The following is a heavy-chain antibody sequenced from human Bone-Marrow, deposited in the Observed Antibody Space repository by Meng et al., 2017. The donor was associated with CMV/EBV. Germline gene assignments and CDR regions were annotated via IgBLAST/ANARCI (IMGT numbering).Heavy chain of an antibody. CDR3: ARGGYDFWSGPGGMDV. J-gene: IGHJ6*02. Sequence: ASVKVSCKASGYTFTSYDINWVRQATGQGLEWMGWMNPNSGNTGYAQKFQGRVTITRNTSISTAYMELSSLRSEDTAVYYCARGGYDFWSGPGGMDVWGPGTTVTVSS. V-gene: IGHV1-8*03. D-gene: IGHD3-3*01. CDR1: GYTFTSYD. CDR2: MNPNSGNT.